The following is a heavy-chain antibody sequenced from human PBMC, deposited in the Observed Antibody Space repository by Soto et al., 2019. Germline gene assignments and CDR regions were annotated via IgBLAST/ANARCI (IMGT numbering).Heavy chain of an antibody. CDR3: ARDTAMITFGGVIESFDY. D-gene: IGHD3-16*02. V-gene: IGHV3-7*01. CDR2: IKQDGSEK. CDR1: GFTFSSYW. Sequence: VQLVESGGGLVQPGGSLRLSCAASGFTFSSYWMSWVRQAPGKGLEWVANIKQDGSEKYYVDSVKGRFTISRDNAKNSLYLQMNSLRAEDTAVYYCARDTAMITFGGVIESFDYWGQGTLVTVSS. J-gene: IGHJ4*02.